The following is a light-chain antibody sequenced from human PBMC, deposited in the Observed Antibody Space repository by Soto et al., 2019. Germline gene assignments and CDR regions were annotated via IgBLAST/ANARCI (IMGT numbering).Light chain of an antibody. CDR1: HSFVNY. J-gene: IGKJ5*01. Sequence: DIQMTQSPSSLSASVGDRVTITCRASHSFVNYLNWYQQKPGKAPKLLIYAASSLQSGVPSRFSGSGSGTDFTLTISSLQPEDFATYYCQQSYNAPVFGQGTRLDMK. CDR2: AAS. CDR3: QQSYNAPV. V-gene: IGKV1-39*01.